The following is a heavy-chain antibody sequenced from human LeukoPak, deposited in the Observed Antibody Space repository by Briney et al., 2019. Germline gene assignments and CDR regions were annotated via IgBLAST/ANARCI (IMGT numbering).Heavy chain of an antibody. D-gene: IGHD3-10*01. CDR3: AKPYYYGSGSNLAFDY. V-gene: IGHV3-33*06. Sequence: GRSLRLSCAASGFTFSSYGMHWVRQAPGKGLEGVGGICYDGSNKYYPDSVKCPFTISRDNSKNTLYLQMNSLRAEDTAVYYCAKPYYYGSGSNLAFDYWGQGTLVTVSS. CDR1: GFTFSSYG. J-gene: IGHJ4*02. CDR2: ICYDGSNK.